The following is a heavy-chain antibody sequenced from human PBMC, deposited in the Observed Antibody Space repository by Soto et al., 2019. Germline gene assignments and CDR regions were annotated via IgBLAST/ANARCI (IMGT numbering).Heavy chain of an antibody. V-gene: IGHV3-30-3*01. CDR1: GFTFTTYA. D-gene: IGHD2-15*01. CDR3: ARDRGYDAHDFYYNAMDV. Sequence: PGGSLRLSXAASGFTFTTYAIHWVRQAPGKGLEWVAVISNDGNKKVYADSVKGRFNVSRDNAKNSLFLQMNSLRAEDTAVYYCARDRGYDAHDFYYNAMDVWGQGTTVTVSS. CDR2: ISNDGNKK. J-gene: IGHJ6*02.